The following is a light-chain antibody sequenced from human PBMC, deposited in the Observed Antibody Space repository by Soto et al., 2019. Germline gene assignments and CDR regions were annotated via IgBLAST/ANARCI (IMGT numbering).Light chain of an antibody. Sequence: DIVMTQSPDSLAVSLGERATINCKSSQSVLYSSNNKNYLAWYKQKPGQPPQLLIYWASTRESGVPDRFSGSGSGTDFTLTISSLQAEDVAVYYCQQYNNWPQTFGQGTKVEIK. CDR3: QQYNNWPQT. V-gene: IGKV4-1*01. CDR1: QSVLYSSNNKNY. CDR2: WAS. J-gene: IGKJ1*01.